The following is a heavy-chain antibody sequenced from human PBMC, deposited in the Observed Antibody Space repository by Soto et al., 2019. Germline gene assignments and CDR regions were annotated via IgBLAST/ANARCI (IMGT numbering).Heavy chain of an antibody. CDR3: ARGFENKAPDDAFDI. CDR2: IIPIFGTA. CDR1: GGTFSSYA. J-gene: IGHJ3*02. V-gene: IGHV1-69*13. Sequence: ASVKVSCKASGGTFSSYAISWVRQARGQGLEWMGGIIPIFGTANYAQKFQGRVTITADESTSTAYMELSSLRSEDTAVYYCARGFENKAPDDAFDIWGQGTMVTVSS. D-gene: IGHD6-6*01.